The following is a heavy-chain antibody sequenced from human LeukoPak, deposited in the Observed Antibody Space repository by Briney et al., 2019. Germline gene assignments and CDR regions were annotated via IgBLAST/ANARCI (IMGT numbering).Heavy chain of an antibody. CDR3: AKDLHYYVAMDV. D-gene: IGHD3-10*02. Sequence: GGSLRLSCVASGFTFSSFWMSWVRQAPGKGLEWVAKIIQDGSEKYYVDSVKGRFTISRDNAKNSLYLQMNGLRAEDTALYYCAKDLHYYVAMDVWGQGTAVTVSS. CDR1: GFTFSSFW. V-gene: IGHV3-7*05. CDR2: IIQDGSEK. J-gene: IGHJ6*02.